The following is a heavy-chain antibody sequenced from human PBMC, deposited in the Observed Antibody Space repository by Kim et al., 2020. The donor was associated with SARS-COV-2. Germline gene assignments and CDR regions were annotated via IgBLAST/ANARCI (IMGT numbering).Heavy chain of an antibody. D-gene: IGHD3-9*01. V-gene: IGHV4-34*01. J-gene: IGHJ4*02. CDR3: ASFDDIFTG. CDR1: GGSFSGYY. CDR2: INHSGST. Sequence: SETLSLTCAVYGGSFSGYYWSWIRQPPGKGLEWIGEINHSGSTNYNPSLKSRVTISVDTSKNQFSLKLSSVTAADTAVYYCASFDDIFTGWGQVTLVTV.